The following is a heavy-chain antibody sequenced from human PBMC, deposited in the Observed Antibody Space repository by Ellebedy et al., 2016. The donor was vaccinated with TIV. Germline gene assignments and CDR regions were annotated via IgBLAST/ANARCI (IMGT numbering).Heavy chain of an antibody. V-gene: IGHV4-34*01. J-gene: IGHJ4*02. CDR3: ARTNYDSSGYHFDY. CDR1: GGSFSSYY. D-gene: IGHD3-22*01. CDR2: IYHSEAT. Sequence: SETLSLTCAVYGGSFSSYYWSWIRQPPGKGLEWIGEIYHSEATNYNPSLMSRVPISVDTSKNQFSLKLSSVTAADTAVYYCARTNYDSSGYHFDYWGRGTRVTVSS.